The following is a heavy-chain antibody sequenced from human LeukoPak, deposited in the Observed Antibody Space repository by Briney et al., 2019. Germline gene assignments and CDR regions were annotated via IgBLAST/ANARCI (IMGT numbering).Heavy chain of an antibody. CDR1: GFTFSSYA. Sequence: GGSLRLSCAASGFTFSSYAMHWVRQAPGKGLEWVAVISYDGSNKYYADSVKGRFTISRDNSKNTLYLQMNSLRAEDTAVYYCAREFAGTYGYPTDYWAQGTLVTVSS. CDR2: ISYDGSNK. D-gene: IGHD4-17*01. V-gene: IGHV3-30-3*01. J-gene: IGHJ4*02. CDR3: AREFAGTYGYPTDY.